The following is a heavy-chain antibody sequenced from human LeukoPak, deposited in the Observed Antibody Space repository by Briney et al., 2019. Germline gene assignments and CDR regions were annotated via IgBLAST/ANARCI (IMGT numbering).Heavy chain of an antibody. Sequence: GGSRRLSCAASGFTFSSYSMNWVRQAPGKGLDWVSSISSSIGYIYYADSGKGRFTISRDNAKNSLYLQMNSLRAEDTAVYYCEKVPDSGTYATLDYWGQGTLVTVSS. V-gene: IGHV3-21*01. CDR2: ISSSIGYI. D-gene: IGHD3-10*01. CDR1: GFTFSSYS. J-gene: IGHJ4*02. CDR3: EKVPDSGTYATLDY.